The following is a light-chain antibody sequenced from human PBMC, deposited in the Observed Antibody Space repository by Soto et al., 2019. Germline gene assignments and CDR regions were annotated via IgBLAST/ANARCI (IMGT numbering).Light chain of an antibody. CDR3: CSYAGTVAYV. J-gene: IGLJ1*01. CDR2: EVN. V-gene: IGLV2-23*02. CDR1: SSDVGSYNL. Sequence: QSALTQPASVSGSPGQSITISCTGTSSDVGSYNLVSWYQQLPGKAPKVIICEVNKRPSGVSYHFSGSKSGNTASLTISGLQTEDEADYYCCSYAGTVAYVFGTGTKVTVL.